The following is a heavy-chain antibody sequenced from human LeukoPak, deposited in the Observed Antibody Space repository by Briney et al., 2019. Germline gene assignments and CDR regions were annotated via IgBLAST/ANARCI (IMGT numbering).Heavy chain of an antibody. Sequence: SETLSPTCTVSGGSISSYYWSWLRQPAGKGLEWIGRIYTSGSTNYNPSLKSRVTMSVDTSKNQFSLKLSSVTAADTAVYYCARGHKSIAVAGTNWFDPWGQGTLVTVSS. J-gene: IGHJ5*02. CDR1: GGSISSYY. D-gene: IGHD6-19*01. CDR2: IYTSGST. CDR3: ARGHKSIAVAGTNWFDP. V-gene: IGHV4-4*07.